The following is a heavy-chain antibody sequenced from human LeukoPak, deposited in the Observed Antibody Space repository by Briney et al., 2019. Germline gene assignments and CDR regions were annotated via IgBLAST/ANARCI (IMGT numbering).Heavy chain of an antibody. V-gene: IGHV4-39*07. CDR1: GGSISSSSYY. D-gene: IGHD3-22*01. J-gene: IGHJ4*02. CDR3: ARDSSPLSGYYDY. Sequence: SETLSLTCTVSGGSISSSSYYWGWIRQPPGKGLEWIGSIYHSGSTYYNPSLKSRVTISVDTSKNQFSLKLSSVTAADTAVYYCARDSSPLSGYYDYWGQGTLVTVSS. CDR2: IYHSGST.